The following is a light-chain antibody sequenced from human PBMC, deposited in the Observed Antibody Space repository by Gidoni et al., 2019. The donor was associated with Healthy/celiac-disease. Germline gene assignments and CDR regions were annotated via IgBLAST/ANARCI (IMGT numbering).Light chain of an antibody. Sequence: QSALTQPPSVSGSPGQSVSISCTGTSSDVGRYNRVSWYQQPPGTAPKRMIYEVSKRPSGVPDRFSGSKSGNTASLTISGLQAEDEADYYCSAYTSSSTYVFGTGTKVTVL. V-gene: IGLV2-18*02. CDR2: EVS. CDR3: SAYTSSSTYV. CDR1: SSDVGRYNR. J-gene: IGLJ1*01.